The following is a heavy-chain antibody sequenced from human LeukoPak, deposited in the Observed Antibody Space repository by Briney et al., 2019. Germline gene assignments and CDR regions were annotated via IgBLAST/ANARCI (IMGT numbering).Heavy chain of an antibody. CDR1: GGSISSGDFY. Sequence: SQTLSLTCTVSGGSISSGDFYWTSIRQPPGKGLEWIGYLYYSGNTYYNPSLKSRVTISVDTSKKQFSLKLSSVTAADTAVYYCAATASNWFDPWGQGTLVTVSS. V-gene: IGHV4-30-4*08. CDR3: AATASNWFDP. D-gene: IGHD5-18*01. J-gene: IGHJ5*02. CDR2: LYYSGNT.